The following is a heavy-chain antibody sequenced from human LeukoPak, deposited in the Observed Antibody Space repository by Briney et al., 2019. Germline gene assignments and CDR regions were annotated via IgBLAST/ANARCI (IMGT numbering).Heavy chain of an antibody. CDR1: GGTFNSYA. Sequence: SVKVSCKASGGTFNSYAISWVRQAPGQGLEWMGGIIPIFGTTNYARKFRGRVTLTADKSTRTAYMELSSLRSEDTAVYYCARDGGGYYYDSSGYRAFDYWGQGTLVTVSS. CDR2: IIPIFGTT. V-gene: IGHV1-69*06. CDR3: ARDGGGYYYDSSGYRAFDY. J-gene: IGHJ4*02. D-gene: IGHD3-22*01.